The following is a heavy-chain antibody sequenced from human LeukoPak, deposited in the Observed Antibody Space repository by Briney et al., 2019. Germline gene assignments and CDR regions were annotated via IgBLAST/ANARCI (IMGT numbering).Heavy chain of an antibody. D-gene: IGHD2-15*01. J-gene: IGHJ4*02. Sequence: GASGKVSCKASGYTFTSYDINWVRQATGQGLEWMGWMNPNSGNTGYAQKFQGRVTMTRNTSISTAYMELSSLRSEDTAVYYCARGSSYCSGGSCYGYWGQGTLVTVSS. V-gene: IGHV1-8*01. CDR2: MNPNSGNT. CDR3: ARGSSYCSGGSCYGY. CDR1: GYTFTSYD.